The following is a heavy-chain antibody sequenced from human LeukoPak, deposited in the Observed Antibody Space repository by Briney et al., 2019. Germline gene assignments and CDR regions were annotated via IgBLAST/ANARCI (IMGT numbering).Heavy chain of an antibody. CDR3: ARARYSDF. V-gene: IGHV3-7*01. CDR1: GFTFRSYW. J-gene: IGHJ4*02. CDR2: IKPDGSER. Sequence: GGSLRLSCAASGFTFRSYWMAWVRQAPGKGLEWVANIKPDGSERYYVDSVKGRFTVSRDNAQNSLYLQMNSLRGEDTAVYYCARARYSDFWGQGTLVTVSS.